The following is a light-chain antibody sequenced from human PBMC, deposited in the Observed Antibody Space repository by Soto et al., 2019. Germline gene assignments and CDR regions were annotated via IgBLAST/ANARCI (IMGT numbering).Light chain of an antibody. Sequence: SSELTQPPSVSVSPGQTARITCSGAALPKQYAYWYQQKPGQAPVLVIYKDSERPSGLPERFSGSSSGTTVTLTISGVQAEDEADYYCQSADSSGTYVVFGGGTKLTVL. CDR2: KDS. V-gene: IGLV3-25*03. J-gene: IGLJ2*01. CDR3: QSADSSGTYVV. CDR1: ALPKQY.